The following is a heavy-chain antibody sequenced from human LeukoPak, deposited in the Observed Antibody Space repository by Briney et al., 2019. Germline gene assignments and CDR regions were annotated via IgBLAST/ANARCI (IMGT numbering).Heavy chain of an antibody. CDR3: ARVVGGYSYGGVDY. CDR2: IYYSGST. Sequence: PSETLSLTCAVSGGSIRSYYWSWIRQPPGKGLEWIGYIYYSGSTNYNPSLKSRVTISVDTSKNQFSLKLSSVTAADTAVYYCARVVGGYSYGGVDYWGQGTLVTVSS. CDR1: GGSIRSYY. V-gene: IGHV4-59*12. D-gene: IGHD5-18*01. J-gene: IGHJ4*02.